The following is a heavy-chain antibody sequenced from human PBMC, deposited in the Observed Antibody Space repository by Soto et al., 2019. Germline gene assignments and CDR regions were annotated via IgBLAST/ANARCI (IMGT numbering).Heavy chain of an antibody. D-gene: IGHD3-3*01. J-gene: IGHJ4*02. Sequence: GGSLRLSCTTSGLTFRNHAITWVRQAPDKGLEWVSTISDSGVNTHYADSVKGRFTISRDNSKNTLYLQMNSLRAEDTAVYYCAKEGLRFLEWLLSVDYCGQGTLVTVSS. CDR3: AKEGLRFLEWLLSVDY. CDR2: ISDSGVNT. V-gene: IGHV3-23*01. CDR1: GLTFRNHA.